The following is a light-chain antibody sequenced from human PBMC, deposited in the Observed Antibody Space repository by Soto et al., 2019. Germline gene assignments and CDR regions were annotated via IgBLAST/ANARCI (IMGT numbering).Light chain of an antibody. CDR3: CSCAGRSTYVV. Sequence: QSALTQPASVSGSPGQSITISCTGTSSDFGSYNLVSWYQQHPGKAPKLMIYEGTEWPSGVSNRFSGSKSGNTASLTISGLQAEDEADYYCCSCAGRSTYVVFGGGTKLTVL. J-gene: IGLJ2*01. V-gene: IGLV2-23*01. CDR2: EGT. CDR1: SSDFGSYNL.